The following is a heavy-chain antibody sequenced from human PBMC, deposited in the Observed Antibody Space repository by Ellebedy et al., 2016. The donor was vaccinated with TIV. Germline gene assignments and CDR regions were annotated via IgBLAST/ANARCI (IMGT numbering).Heavy chain of an antibody. CDR1: GLTFSNYD. CDR2: IWGNGART. V-gene: IGHV3-23*01. J-gene: IGHJ4*02. CDR3: ARDLDKSSGWYGGAAY. D-gene: IGHD6-19*01. Sequence: GESLKISCVASGLTFSNYDMSWVRQTPGKGLEWVSSIWGNGARTYHADSVKGRFTVSRDNSMTTVYLEMNSLRAEDTALYYCARDLDKSSGWYGGAAYWGQGTQVTVSS.